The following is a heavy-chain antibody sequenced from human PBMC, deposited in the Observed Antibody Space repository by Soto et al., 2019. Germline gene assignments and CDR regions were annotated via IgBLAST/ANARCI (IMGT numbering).Heavy chain of an antibody. CDR2: INHSGST. V-gene: IGHV4-34*01. CDR1: GGSFSGYY. J-gene: IGHJ4*02. Sequence: ASETLSLTCAVYGGSFSGYYWSWIRQPPGKGLEWIGEINHSGSTDYNPSLKSRVTISVDTSKNQFSLKLSSVTAADTAVYYCARGRQTWIQLWLFDYWGQGTLVTVSS. D-gene: IGHD5-18*01. CDR3: ARGRQTWIQLWLFDY.